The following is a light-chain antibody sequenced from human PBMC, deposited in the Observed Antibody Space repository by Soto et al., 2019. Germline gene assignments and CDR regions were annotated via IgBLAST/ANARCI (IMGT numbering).Light chain of an antibody. CDR1: QSVSSTY. Sequence: EIVLPQSPGTRSLSPGERATLSCRASQSVSSTYLTWYQQKPGQAPRLLIYEASRRATGIPDRFSGSGAGTDFTLTISRREPADVAVYYCQHYDSLRWTFGLGTKVDIK. V-gene: IGKV3-20*01. J-gene: IGKJ1*01. CDR3: QHYDSLRWT. CDR2: EAS.